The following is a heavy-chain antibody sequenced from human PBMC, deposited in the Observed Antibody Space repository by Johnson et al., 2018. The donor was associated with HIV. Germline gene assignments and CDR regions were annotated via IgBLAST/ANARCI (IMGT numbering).Heavy chain of an antibody. CDR1: GFTFDDSA. D-gene: IGHD6-13*01. J-gene: IGHJ3*02. CDR3: AKDCSISSWSPGCPFDI. V-gene: IGHV3-9*01. CDR2: ISWHSGSI. Sequence: VQLVESGGGLLQPGRSLRLSCAASGFTFDDSAMHWVRQAPGQGLEWVSGISWHSGSIGYADSVKGRFTISRDNAKNSLYLQMNSLRAEDTALYYCAKDCSISSWSPGCPFDIWGQGTMVTVSS.